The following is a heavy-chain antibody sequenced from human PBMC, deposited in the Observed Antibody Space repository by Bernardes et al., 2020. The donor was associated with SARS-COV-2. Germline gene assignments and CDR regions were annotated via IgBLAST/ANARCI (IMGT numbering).Heavy chain of an antibody. Sequence: GGSLRLSCAASGFTFSSSWMTWVRQAPGKGLEWVANIKQDGSEQYYVDSVKGRFTISRDNAKNSLYLQMNSLRAEDTAVYCCVRDRRMSYWGQGTLVTVSS. CDR3: VRDRRMSY. V-gene: IGHV3-7*01. CDR1: GFTFSSSW. CDR2: IKQDGSEQ. J-gene: IGHJ4*02. D-gene: IGHD2-15*01.